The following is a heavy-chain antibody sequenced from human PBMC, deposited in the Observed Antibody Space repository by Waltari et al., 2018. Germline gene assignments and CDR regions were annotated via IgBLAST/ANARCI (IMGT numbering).Heavy chain of an antibody. Sequence: QVQLVQSGAEVKKPGASVKVSCKASGYTFTSSGIRWFRRAPGQGLEWMGWISAYNGNTNYAQKLQGRVTMTTDTSTSTAYMELRSLRSDDTAVYYCARDIGTTVTAGYFDYWGQGTLVTVSS. J-gene: IGHJ4*02. V-gene: IGHV1-18*01. CDR3: ARDIGTTVTAGYFDY. CDR1: GYTFTSSG. CDR2: ISAYNGNT. D-gene: IGHD4-4*01.